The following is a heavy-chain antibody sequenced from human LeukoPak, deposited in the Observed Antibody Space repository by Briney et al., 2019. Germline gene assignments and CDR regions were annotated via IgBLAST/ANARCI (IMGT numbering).Heavy chain of an antibody. Sequence: SETLSLTCAVYGGSFSGYYWSWIRQPPGKGLEWIGEINHSGSTNYNPSLKSRVTISVDTSKNQFALKLSSVTAADTAVYYCASSQSDYYDSSGSYYYMDVWGKGTTVTVSS. CDR3: ASSQSDYYDSSGSYYYMDV. CDR1: GGSFSGYY. D-gene: IGHD3-22*01. CDR2: INHSGST. V-gene: IGHV4-34*01. J-gene: IGHJ6*03.